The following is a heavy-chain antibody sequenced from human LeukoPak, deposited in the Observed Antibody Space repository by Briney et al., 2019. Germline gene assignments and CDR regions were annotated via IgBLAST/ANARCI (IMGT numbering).Heavy chain of an antibody. CDR1: GGSFSGYY. Sequence: PSETLSLICAVYGGSFSGYYWSWIRQPPGKGLEWIGEINHSGSTNYNPSLKSRVTISVDTSKNQFSLKLSSVTAADTAVYYCARGPFIVGATLDYWGQGTLVTVSS. V-gene: IGHV4-34*01. D-gene: IGHD1-26*01. J-gene: IGHJ4*02. CDR3: ARGPFIVGATLDY. CDR2: INHSGST.